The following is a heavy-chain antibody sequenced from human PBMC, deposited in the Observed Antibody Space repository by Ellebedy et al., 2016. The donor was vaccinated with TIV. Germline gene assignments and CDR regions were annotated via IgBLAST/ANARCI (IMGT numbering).Heavy chain of an antibody. CDR2: ISYDENNK. CDR1: GFTFRSYA. CDR3: ARDRGYRSSLYYYYNMDV. D-gene: IGHD1-1*01. J-gene: IGHJ6*03. Sequence: GESLKISXAASGFTFRSYAMHWVRQAPGKGLEWVAVISYDENNKHYADSVKGRFTISSDNSKNTLYLQMNSLRGEDTAVYYCARDRGYRSSLYYYYNMDVWGKGTTVTVSS. V-gene: IGHV3-30-3*01.